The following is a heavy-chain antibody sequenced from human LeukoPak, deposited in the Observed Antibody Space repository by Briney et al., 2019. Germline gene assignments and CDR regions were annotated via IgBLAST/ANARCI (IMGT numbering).Heavy chain of an antibody. D-gene: IGHD3-22*01. CDR2: ISGDGSGT. J-gene: IGHJ4*02. Sequence: QPGGSLRLTCTASGFTLSRYWMHWVAQAPGKGLMWVSRISGDGSGTTYADSVKGRFTISRDNSKNTLYLQMNSLRAEDTAVYYCARSPQDSSGYYSSYFDYWGQGTLVTVSS. CDR1: GFTLSRYW. V-gene: IGHV3-74*01. CDR3: ARSPQDSSGYYSSYFDY.